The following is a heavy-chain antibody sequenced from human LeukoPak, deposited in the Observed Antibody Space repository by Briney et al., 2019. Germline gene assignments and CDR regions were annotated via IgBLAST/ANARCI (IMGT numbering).Heavy chain of an antibody. Sequence: SETLSLTCTVSGGSISSYYWSWIRQPPGKGLEWIGYLYYSGSTNYNPSLKSRVTISVDTSKNQFSLKLSSVTAADTAVYYCARVNNAFSLYAFDIWGQGTMVTVSS. V-gene: IGHV4-59*01. CDR1: GGSISSYY. J-gene: IGHJ3*02. CDR2: LYYSGST. D-gene: IGHD2/OR15-2a*01. CDR3: ARVNNAFSLYAFDI.